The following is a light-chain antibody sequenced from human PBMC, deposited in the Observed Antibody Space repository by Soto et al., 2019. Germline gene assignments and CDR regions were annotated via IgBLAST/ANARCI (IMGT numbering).Light chain of an antibody. CDR1: QSVSSN. Sequence: EIVMTQKPATLSVSPGERATLSCRASQSVSSNFAWYQQKPGKAPRLLIYGASTRATGIPARFSGSGSGTEFTLTISSLQSEDFAVYYCQQYNNWPSITFGQGTLLEV. CDR3: QQYNNWPSIT. CDR2: GAS. J-gene: IGKJ5*01. V-gene: IGKV3-15*01.